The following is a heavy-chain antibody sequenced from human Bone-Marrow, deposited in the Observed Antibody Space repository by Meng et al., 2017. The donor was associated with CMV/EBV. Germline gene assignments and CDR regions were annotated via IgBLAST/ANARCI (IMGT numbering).Heavy chain of an antibody. V-gene: IGHV3-30-3*01. D-gene: IGHD2-15*01. Sequence: GGSLRLPCEASGFTSSSYAMHWVRQAPGKGLQWVAVISYDGSNKYYADSVKGRFTISRDNSKNTLYLQMNSLRAEDTAVYYCARVRTSCRGGSCYYGRDDYWGQGTVVTVSS. CDR2: ISYDGSNK. CDR1: GFTSSSYA. CDR3: ARVRTSCRGGSCYYGRDDY. J-gene: IGHJ4*02.